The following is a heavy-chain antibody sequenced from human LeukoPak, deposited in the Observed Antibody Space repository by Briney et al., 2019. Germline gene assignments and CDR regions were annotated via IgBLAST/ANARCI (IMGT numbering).Heavy chain of an antibody. Sequence: GGSLRLSCAASGFTFSSYVMSWVRQAPGKGLEWVSTLSASDGSTYYADSVKGRFAISRDNSKNTLYLQMNSLSAEDTAVYYCAKGGYRYEANLDCWGQGTLVTVSS. V-gene: IGHV3-23*01. D-gene: IGHD3-16*02. CDR1: GFTFSSYV. J-gene: IGHJ4*02. CDR3: AKGGYRYEANLDC. CDR2: LSASDGST.